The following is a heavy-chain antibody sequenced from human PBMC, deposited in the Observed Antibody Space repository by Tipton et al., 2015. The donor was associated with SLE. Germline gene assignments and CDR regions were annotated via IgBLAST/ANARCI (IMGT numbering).Heavy chain of an antibody. CDR3: ARARRDGAFDI. Sequence: SLRLSCAASGFPFSDFWMTWVRQAPGKGLEWGANINYDGSEKNYVDSVKGRFTISRGNAKKSLYLQMNNLRVEDTAIYYCARARRDGAFDIWGQGTLVAVSS. CDR2: INYDGSEK. V-gene: IGHV3-7*01. J-gene: IGHJ3*02. CDR1: GFPFSDFW.